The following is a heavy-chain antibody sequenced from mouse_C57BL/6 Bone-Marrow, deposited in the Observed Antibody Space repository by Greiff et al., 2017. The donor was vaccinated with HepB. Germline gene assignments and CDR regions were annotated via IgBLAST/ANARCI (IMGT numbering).Heavy chain of an antibody. CDR3: AREVYYDYDERTGAMDY. J-gene: IGHJ4*01. V-gene: IGHV7-1*01. CDR1: GFTFSDFY. CDR2: SRNKANDYTT. D-gene: IGHD2-4*01. Sequence: EVNVVDSGGGLVQSGRSLRLSCATSGFTFSDFYMEWVRQAPGKGLEWIAASRNKANDYTTEYSASVKGRFIVSRDTSQSILYLQMNALRAEDTAIYYCAREVYYDYDERTGAMDYWGQGTSVTVSS.